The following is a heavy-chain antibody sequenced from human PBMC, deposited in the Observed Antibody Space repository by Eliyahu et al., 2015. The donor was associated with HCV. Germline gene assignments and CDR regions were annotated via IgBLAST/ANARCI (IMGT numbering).Heavy chain of an antibody. Sequence: QVQLQQWGAGLLKPSETLSLTCAVYGGSFSGYYWSWXRQPPGKGLEWIGEINHSGSTNYNPSLKSRVTISVDTSKNQFSLKLSSVTAADTAVYYCARGRKKITMVRGENWFDPWGQGTLVTVSS. V-gene: IGHV4-34*01. CDR3: ARGRKKITMVRGENWFDP. CDR1: GGSFSGYY. J-gene: IGHJ5*02. CDR2: INHSGST. D-gene: IGHD3-10*01.